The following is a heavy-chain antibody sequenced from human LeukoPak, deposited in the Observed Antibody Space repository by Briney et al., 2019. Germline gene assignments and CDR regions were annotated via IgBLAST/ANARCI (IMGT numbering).Heavy chain of an antibody. V-gene: IGHV4-4*07. Sequence: PSGTLSLTCGVSGGSISAYYWSWIRQPAGKGLEWIGRVYRTGNTNYNPSLQSRVTMSVDTSKNQISLRLRSVTAADTAVYFCARDDFEYSVHYGMDVWGQGTAVTVSS. CDR1: GGSISAYY. CDR3: ARDDFEYSVHYGMDV. D-gene: IGHD3-9*01. J-gene: IGHJ6*02. CDR2: VYRTGNT.